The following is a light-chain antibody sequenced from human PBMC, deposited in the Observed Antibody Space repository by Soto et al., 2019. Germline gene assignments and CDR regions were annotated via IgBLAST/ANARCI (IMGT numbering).Light chain of an antibody. V-gene: IGLV2-11*01. CDR1: TSDVGDYKY. CDR3: CSYAANSFI. CDR2: DVT. Sequence: QSALTQPRSVSGSPGQSVTISCTKATSDVGDYKYVSWFQQHPGKAPKLIIFDVTKRPSGVPDRFSGSESGNTASLTISGLQAEDEADYYCCSYAANSFIFGSGTKVTVL. J-gene: IGLJ1*01.